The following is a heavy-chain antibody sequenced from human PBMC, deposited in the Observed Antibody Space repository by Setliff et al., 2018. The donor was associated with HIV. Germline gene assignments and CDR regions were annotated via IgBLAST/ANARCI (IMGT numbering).Heavy chain of an antibody. Sequence: SETLSLTCTVSGGSITSSTYYWDWIRQPPGKGLEWIGSIFYSGSTYYNPSVKSRVTISIDTSKNQFSLGLSSVTAADTAVYYCARDHKYYYDSSGLDYWGQGTLVTVSS. V-gene: IGHV4-39*07. CDR3: ARDHKYYYDSSGLDY. J-gene: IGHJ4*02. CDR1: GGSITSSTYY. CDR2: IFYSGST. D-gene: IGHD3-22*01.